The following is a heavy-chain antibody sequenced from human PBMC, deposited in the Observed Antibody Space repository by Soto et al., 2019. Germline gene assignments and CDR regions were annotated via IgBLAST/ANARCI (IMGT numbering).Heavy chain of an antibody. V-gene: IGHV4-30-4*01. CDR3: ARDRGGCSGGSCSSPLYYYGMDV. Sequence: PSETLSLTCTVSGGSISSGDYYWSWIRQPPGKGLEWIGYIYYSGSTYYNPSLKSRVTISVDTSKNQFSLKLSSVTAADTAVYYCARDRGGCSGGSCSSPLYYYGMDVWGQGTTVTVSS. CDR2: IYYSGST. J-gene: IGHJ6*02. CDR1: GGSISSGDYY. D-gene: IGHD2-15*01.